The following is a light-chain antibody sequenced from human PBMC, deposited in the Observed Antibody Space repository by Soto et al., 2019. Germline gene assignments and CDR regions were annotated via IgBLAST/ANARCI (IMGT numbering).Light chain of an antibody. Sequence: QSALTQPASVSGSRGQSITISCVGRNTDVGQDKSVSWYQQGPGKAPKLLIFEVTNRPSGVSSRFSGSRSGNTASLTISGLQAEDEADYYCSSYTSSSTPWVFGTGTKLTVL. J-gene: IGLJ1*01. CDR1: NTDVGQDKS. V-gene: IGLV2-14*01. CDR2: EVT. CDR3: SSYTSSSTPWV.